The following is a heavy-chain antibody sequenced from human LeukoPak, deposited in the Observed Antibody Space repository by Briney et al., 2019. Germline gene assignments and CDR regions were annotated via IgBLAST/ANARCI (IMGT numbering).Heavy chain of an antibody. CDR2: IYYSGST. D-gene: IGHD2-2*01. Sequence: SETLYLTCTVSGGSITGSYWSWLRQPPGKGLEYIGYIYYSGSTNYNPSLESRVTISVDTSKNQFSLKLTSVTAADTAVYYCASPLGYCSSTNCYGDYWGQGTLVTVSS. CDR1: GGSITGSY. J-gene: IGHJ4*02. V-gene: IGHV4-59*01. CDR3: ASPLGYCSSTNCYGDY.